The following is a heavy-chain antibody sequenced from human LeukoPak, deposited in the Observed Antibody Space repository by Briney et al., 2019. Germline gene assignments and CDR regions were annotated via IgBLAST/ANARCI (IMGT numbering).Heavy chain of an antibody. J-gene: IGHJ4*02. D-gene: IGHD3-10*01. V-gene: IGHV3-30*03. CDR2: ISYDGSNK. CDR3: AAELVRESADY. CDR1: GFTFSSYG. Sequence: PGGSLRLSCAASGFTFSSYGMHWVRQAPGKGLEWVAVISYDGSNKYYADSVKGRFTISRDNSKNTLYLQMNSLRAEDTAVYYCAAELVRESADYWGQGTLVTVSS.